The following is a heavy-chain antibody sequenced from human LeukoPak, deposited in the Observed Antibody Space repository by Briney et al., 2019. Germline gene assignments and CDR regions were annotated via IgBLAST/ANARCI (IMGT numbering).Heavy chain of an antibody. D-gene: IGHD5-12*01. J-gene: IGHJ4*02. V-gene: IGHV4-59*01. Sequence: AAPQTLTCTVSDGSISNYYCSWIRQPPGKGLEWIGNIYYNGSTNYSPSLKSRVTISVDTSKNQFSLKLSTVTAADTAVYYCARSIVATIWAHFDYWGRGTRVSV. CDR1: DGSISNYY. CDR3: ARSIVATIWAHFDY. CDR2: IYYNGST.